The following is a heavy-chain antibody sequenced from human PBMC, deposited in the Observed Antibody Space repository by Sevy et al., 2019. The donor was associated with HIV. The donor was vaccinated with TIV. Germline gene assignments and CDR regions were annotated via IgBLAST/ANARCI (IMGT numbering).Heavy chain of an antibody. CDR3: ARDLGYCGGDCSHTNPDAFDI. CDR1: GFTFSSYE. V-gene: IGHV3-48*03. D-gene: IGHD2-21*02. CDR2: ISSSGSTI. J-gene: IGHJ3*02. Sequence: GGSLRLSCAASGFTFSSYEMNWVRQAPGKGLEWVSYISSSGSTIYCADSVKGGFTISRDNAKNSLYLQINSLRAEDTAVYYCARDLGYCGGDCSHTNPDAFDIWGQGTMVTVSS.